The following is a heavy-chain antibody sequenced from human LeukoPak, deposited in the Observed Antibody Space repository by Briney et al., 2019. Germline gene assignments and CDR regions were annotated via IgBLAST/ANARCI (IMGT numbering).Heavy chain of an antibody. CDR2: ISSSSSYI. J-gene: IGHJ4*02. CDR3: ARGLRGGGSSSWYFDY. Sequence: PGGSLRLSCAASGFTFSSYSMSWVRQAPGKGLEWVSSISSSSSYIYYADSVKGRFTISRDNAKNSLYLQMNSLRAEDTAVYYCARGLRGGGSSSWYFDYWGQGTLVTVSS. CDR1: GFTFSSYS. V-gene: IGHV3-21*01. D-gene: IGHD6-13*01.